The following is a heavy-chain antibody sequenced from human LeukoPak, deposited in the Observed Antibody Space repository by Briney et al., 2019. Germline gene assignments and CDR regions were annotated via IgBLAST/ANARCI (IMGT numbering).Heavy chain of an antibody. V-gene: IGHV4-34*01. D-gene: IGHD5-18*01. CDR1: GGSFSDYY. J-gene: IGHJ5*02. CDR3: ARGGLQLWTRYNWFDP. Sequence: PSETLSLTCAVYGGSFSDYYWSWIRQPPGKGLEWIGEINHSGSTNYNPSLKSRVTISVDTSKNQFSLKLSSVTAADTAVYYCARGGLQLWTRYNWFDPWGQGTLVTVSS. CDR2: INHSGST.